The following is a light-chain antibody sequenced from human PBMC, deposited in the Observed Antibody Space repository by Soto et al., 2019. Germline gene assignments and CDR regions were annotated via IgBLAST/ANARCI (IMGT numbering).Light chain of an antibody. CDR1: SSDVGGYNY. CDR3: NSYADSNNWV. Sequence: QSALTQPASVSGSPGQSITISCTGTSSDVGGYNYVSWYQQHPGKAPKLMIYEVSKRPSGVPDRFSGSKSGNTASLTVSGLQAEDEADYYCNSYADSNNWVFGGWTKLTVL. J-gene: IGLJ3*02. V-gene: IGLV2-8*01. CDR2: EVS.